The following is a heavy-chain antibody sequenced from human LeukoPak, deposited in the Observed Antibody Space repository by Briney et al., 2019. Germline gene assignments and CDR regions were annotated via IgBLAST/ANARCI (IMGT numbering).Heavy chain of an antibody. CDR2: ISSSSSYI. Sequence: GGSLRLSCAASGFTFSSYSMNWVRQAPGKGLEWVSSISSSSSYIYYADSVKGRFTISRDNAKNSLYLQMNSLRAEDTALYYCAKTPFRNYYDSSGYYPVPDYWYFDLWGRGTLVTVSS. CDR3: AKTPFRNYYDSSGYYPVPDYWYFDL. J-gene: IGHJ2*01. CDR1: GFTFSSYS. V-gene: IGHV3-21*04. D-gene: IGHD3-22*01.